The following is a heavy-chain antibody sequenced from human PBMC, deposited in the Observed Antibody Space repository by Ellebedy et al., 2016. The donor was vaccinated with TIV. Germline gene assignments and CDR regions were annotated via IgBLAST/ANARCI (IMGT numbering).Heavy chain of an antibody. Sequence: LRLXXAISGDSVSSSSVTWNWLRQSPSRGLEWLGRTYYRSKWSNDYAGSVRSRITINPDTSKNHFSLHLNSVTPEDTAVYYCARAIFSHGMDVWGQGTTVTVAS. V-gene: IGHV6-1*01. CDR1: GDSVSSSSVT. CDR2: TYYRSKWSN. D-gene: IGHD3-3*01. J-gene: IGHJ6*02. CDR3: ARAIFSHGMDV.